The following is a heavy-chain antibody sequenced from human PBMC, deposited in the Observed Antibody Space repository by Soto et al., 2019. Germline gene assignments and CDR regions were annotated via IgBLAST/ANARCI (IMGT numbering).Heavy chain of an antibody. CDR1: GGSISSYY. J-gene: IGHJ6*02. CDR2: IYYSGST. CDR3: ARDSTDWNYFLGPTHKYYYYGMDV. D-gene: IGHD1-7*01. V-gene: IGHV4-59*01. Sequence: SETLSLTCTVSGGSISSYYWSWIRQPPGKGLEWIGYIYYSGSTNYNPSLKSRVTISVDTSKNQFSLKLSSVTAADTAVYYCARDSTDWNYFLGPTHKYYYYGMDVWGQGTTVTVSS.